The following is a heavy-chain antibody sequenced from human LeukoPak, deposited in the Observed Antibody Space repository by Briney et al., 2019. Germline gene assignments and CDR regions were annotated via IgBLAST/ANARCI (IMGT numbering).Heavy chain of an antibody. D-gene: IGHD3-9*01. CDR3: ARALRYFDWLSALYYYYYKDV. J-gene: IGHJ6*03. CDR1: GGSISSSKYY. V-gene: IGHV4-39*07. CDR2: IYYSGSA. Sequence: SETLSLTCTVSGGSISSSKYYWGWIRQPPGKGLEWIGSIYYSGSAYYNPSLKSRVTISVDTSKNQFSLKLSSVTAADTAVYYCARALRYFDWLSALYYYYYKDVWGKGTTVAVSS.